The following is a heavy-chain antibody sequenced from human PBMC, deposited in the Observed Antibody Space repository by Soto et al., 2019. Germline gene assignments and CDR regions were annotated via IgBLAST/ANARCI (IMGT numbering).Heavy chain of an antibody. J-gene: IGHJ4*02. CDR1: GYSFTSYW. D-gene: IGHD4-4*01. CDR2: IYPGDSDT. Sequence: PGEALKISCKGSGYSFTSYWIGCVRQMPGKGLEWMGIIYPGDSDTRYSPSLQGQVTISADKSISTAYLQWSSLKASDTAMYYCAGATTVTEPYYFDYWGQGTLVTVSS. CDR3: AGATTVTEPYYFDY. V-gene: IGHV5-51*01.